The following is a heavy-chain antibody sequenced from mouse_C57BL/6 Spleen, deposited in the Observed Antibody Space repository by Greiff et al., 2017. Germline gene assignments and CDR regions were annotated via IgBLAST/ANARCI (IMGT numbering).Heavy chain of an antibody. D-gene: IGHD6-1*01. Sequence: QAQLQQPGAELVKPGASVKLSCKASGYTFTSYWMHWVKQRPGQGLEWSGEIDPSDSYTNYNQKFKGKATLTVDTSSSTAYMQLSSLTSEDSSVHCCARYVPWYFDYWGQGTTLTVSS. CDR1: GYTFTSYW. J-gene: IGHJ2*01. V-gene: IGHV1-50*01. CDR2: IDPSDSYT. CDR3: ARYVPWYFDY.